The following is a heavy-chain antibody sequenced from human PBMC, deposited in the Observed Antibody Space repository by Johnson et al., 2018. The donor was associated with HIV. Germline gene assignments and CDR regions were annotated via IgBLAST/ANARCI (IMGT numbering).Heavy chain of an antibody. D-gene: IGHD3-10*01. Sequence: QVQLVESGGGVVQPGRSLRLSCAASGFTFSSYGIHWVRQVPGKGLEWVAVISYDGSNKYYAGSVKGRFTVSRDNSQNTLYLEMNGLRSEDTALYYCAKSTQASIVRESGPYGAFDSWGLGTMVTVSS. V-gene: IGHV3-30*18. CDR2: ISYDGSNK. CDR3: AKSTQASIVRESGPYGAFDS. J-gene: IGHJ3*02. CDR1: GFTFSSYG.